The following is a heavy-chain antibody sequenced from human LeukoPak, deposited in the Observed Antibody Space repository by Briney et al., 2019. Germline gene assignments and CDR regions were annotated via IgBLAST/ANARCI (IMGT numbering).Heavy chain of an antibody. J-gene: IGHJ4*02. CDR1: GFTFSSYW. CDR2: INPDGITT. D-gene: IGHD6-19*01. CDR3: ARVSIGWYSFDY. Sequence: GGSLRLSCVASGFTFSSYWMHWVRQAPGKGLVWVSRINPDGITTSYADSVKGRFTISRDNAKDTVYLQMNSLRAEDTAVYYCARVSIGWYSFDYWGQGTLVTVSS. V-gene: IGHV3-74*01.